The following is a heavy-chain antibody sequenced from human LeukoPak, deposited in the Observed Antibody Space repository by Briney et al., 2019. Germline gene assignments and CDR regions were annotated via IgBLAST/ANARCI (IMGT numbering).Heavy chain of an antibody. D-gene: IGHD1-26*01. CDR2: INHSGST. CDR1: GGSFSGYY. J-gene: IGHJ6*03. Sequence: SETLCLTCAVYGGSFSGYYWSWIRQPPGKGLEWMGEINHSGSTNYNPSLKSRVTISVDTSKNQFSLKLRSVTAADTAVYYCARDGVGVTGPNYYYMDVWGKGTTVTVSS. V-gene: IGHV4-34*01. CDR3: ARDGVGVTGPNYYYMDV.